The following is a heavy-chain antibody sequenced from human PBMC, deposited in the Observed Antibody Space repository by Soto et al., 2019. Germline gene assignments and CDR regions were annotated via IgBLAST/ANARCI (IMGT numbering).Heavy chain of an antibody. V-gene: IGHV1-69*13. CDR3: ARDRDGNDAFDI. J-gene: IGHJ3*02. Sequence: SVKVSCKASGGTFSSYAISWVRQAPGQGLEWMGGIIPIFGTANYAQKFQGRVTITADESTSTAYMELSSLRSEDTAVYYCARDRDGNDAFDIWGQGTMVTVSS. CDR2: IIPIFGTA. CDR1: GGTFSSYA. D-gene: IGHD3-10*01.